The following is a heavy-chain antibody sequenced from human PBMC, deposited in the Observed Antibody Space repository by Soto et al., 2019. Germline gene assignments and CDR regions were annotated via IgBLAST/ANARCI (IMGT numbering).Heavy chain of an antibody. J-gene: IGHJ4*02. CDR1: GFTFSSYG. V-gene: IGHV3-30*18. CDR3: AKDSGDSSSWYSGPYYFDY. Sequence: HPGGSLRLSCAASGFTFSSYGMHWVRQAPGKGLEWVAVISYDGSNKYYADSVKGRFTISRDNSKNTLYLQMNSLRAEDTAVYYCAKDSGDSSSWYSGPYYFDYWGQGTLVTVSS. CDR2: ISYDGSNK. D-gene: IGHD6-13*01.